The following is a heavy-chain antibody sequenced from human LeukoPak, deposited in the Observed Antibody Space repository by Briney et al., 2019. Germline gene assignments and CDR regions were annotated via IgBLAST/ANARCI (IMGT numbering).Heavy chain of an antibody. CDR1: GYTFTGYY. Sequence: ASVKASCKASGYTFTGYYMHWVRQAPGQGLEWMGWINPNSGGTNYAQKFQGRVTMTRDTSISTAYMELSRLRSDDTAVYYCARARIAVAGRNWFDPWGQGTLVTVSS. CDR3: ARARIAVAGRNWFDP. V-gene: IGHV1-2*02. D-gene: IGHD6-19*01. CDR2: INPNSGGT. J-gene: IGHJ5*02.